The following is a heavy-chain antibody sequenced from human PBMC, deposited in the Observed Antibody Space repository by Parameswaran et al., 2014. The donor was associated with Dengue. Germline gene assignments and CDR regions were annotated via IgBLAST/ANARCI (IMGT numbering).Heavy chain of an antibody. V-gene: IGHV4-38-2*02. CDR3: ARAERTYYYDSSGYGMADY. D-gene: IGHD3-22*01. Sequence: WIRQPPGKGLEWIGSIYHSGSTYYNPSLKSRVTISVDTSKNQFSLKLSSVTAADTAVYYCARAERTYYYDSSGYGMADYWGQGTLVTVSS. J-gene: IGHJ4*02. CDR2: IYHSGST.